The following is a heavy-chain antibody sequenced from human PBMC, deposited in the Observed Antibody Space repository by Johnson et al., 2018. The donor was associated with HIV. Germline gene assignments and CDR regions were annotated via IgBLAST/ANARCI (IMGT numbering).Heavy chain of an antibody. CDR2: FSGSGGST. J-gene: IGHJ3*02. CDR3: ARADITYNYYDRSGYYYHDAFDM. Sequence: VQLVESGGGVVQPGRSLRLSCAASGFTFSTYGTSWVRQAPGKGLEWVSGFSGSGGSTYYADSVRGRFTISRDNSKNMLFRQMNSLRAEDTAVYYCARADITYNYYDRSGYYYHDAFDMWGQGTEVTVSS. V-gene: IGHV3-23*04. D-gene: IGHD3-22*01. CDR1: GFTFSTYG.